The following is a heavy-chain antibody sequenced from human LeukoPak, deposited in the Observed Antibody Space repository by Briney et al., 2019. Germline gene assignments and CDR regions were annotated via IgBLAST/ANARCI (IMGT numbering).Heavy chain of an antibody. Sequence: GASVKVSCKASGYTFTSYYMHWVRQAPGQGPEWMGVISPSGGSTTYAQKVQGRVTLTRDMSTSTDYLELSSLRSEDTAVYYCARDNSVRDEAWWFNPWGQGPRSPSPQ. CDR2: ISPSGGST. CDR3: ARDNSVRDEAWWFNP. D-gene: IGHD5-24*01. J-gene: IGHJ5*02. CDR1: GYTFTSYY. V-gene: IGHV1-46*01.